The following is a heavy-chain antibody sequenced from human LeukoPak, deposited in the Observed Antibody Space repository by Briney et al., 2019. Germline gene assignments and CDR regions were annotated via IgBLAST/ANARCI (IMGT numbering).Heavy chain of an antibody. D-gene: IGHD3-10*01. Sequence: ASVKVSCKASGYTFTGYYMHWVRQAPGQGLEWMGWINPNSGGTNYAQKFQGRVTMTRDTSISTAYMELSRLRSDDTAVYYCARTLRRGDYYYGMDVWGQGTTVTVSS. J-gene: IGHJ6*02. CDR2: INPNSGGT. CDR1: GYTFTGYY. CDR3: ARTLRRGDYYYGMDV. V-gene: IGHV1-2*02.